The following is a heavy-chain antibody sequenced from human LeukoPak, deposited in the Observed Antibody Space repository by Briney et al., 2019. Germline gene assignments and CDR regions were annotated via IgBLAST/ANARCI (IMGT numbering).Heavy chain of an antibody. CDR3: TTDTPDYGDYYYYMDV. Sequence: GGSLRLSCAASGFTFSNAWMSWVRQAPGKGLEWVGRIKSKTDGGTTDYAAPVKGRFTISRDDSKNTLYLQVNSLKTEDTAVYYCTTDTPDYGDYYYYMDVWGKGTTVTVSS. CDR1: GFTFSNAW. D-gene: IGHD4-17*01. CDR2: IKSKTDGGTT. V-gene: IGHV3-15*01. J-gene: IGHJ6*03.